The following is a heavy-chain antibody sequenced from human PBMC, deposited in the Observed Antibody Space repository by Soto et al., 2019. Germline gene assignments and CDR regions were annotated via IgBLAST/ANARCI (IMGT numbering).Heavy chain of an antibody. CDR1: GGSISSSNW. CDR3: GREVDDYNLVEVD. D-gene: IGHD4-4*01. J-gene: IGHJ4*02. V-gene: IGHV4-4*02. Sequence: QVQLQESGPGLVKPSGTLSLTCAVSGGSISSSNWWSWVRQAPGKGLEWIGEIYQSGSNNYNPSLKRRVTLSVDKSKTQFSLKLRSVTAADTAVYYCGREVDDYNLVEVDWGQGTLVTVSS. CDR2: IYQSGSN.